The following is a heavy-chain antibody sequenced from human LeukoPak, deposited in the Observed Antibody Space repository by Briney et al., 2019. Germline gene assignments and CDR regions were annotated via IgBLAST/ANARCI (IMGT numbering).Heavy chain of an antibody. V-gene: IGHV3-15*01. D-gene: IGHD3-22*01. J-gene: IGHJ4*02. CDR2: IKSKTGGGTT. CDR3: TTGLNYYDSSGYYYGGVYFDY. CDR1: GFTFSNAW. Sequence: KPGGSLRLSCAASGFTFSNAWMSWVRQAPGKGLEWVGRIKSKTGGGTTDYAAPVKGRFTISRDDSKNTLYLQMNSLKTEDTAVYYCTTGLNYYDSSGYYYGGVYFDYWGQGTLVTVSS.